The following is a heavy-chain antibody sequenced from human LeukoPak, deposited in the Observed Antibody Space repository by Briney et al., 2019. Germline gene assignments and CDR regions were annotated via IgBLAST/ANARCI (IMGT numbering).Heavy chain of an antibody. J-gene: IGHJ4*02. Sequence: PGGSLRLSCAASGFTFSIYSMNWVRQAPGKGLEWVSYISGGSSTIYYADSVKGRFTISRDNAKNSLYLQMNSLRAEDTAVYYCARAMVDYNARSFDYWGQGTLVTVSS. CDR1: GFTFSIYS. CDR3: ARAMVDYNARSFDY. CDR2: ISGGSSTI. V-gene: IGHV3-48*01. D-gene: IGHD4-11*01.